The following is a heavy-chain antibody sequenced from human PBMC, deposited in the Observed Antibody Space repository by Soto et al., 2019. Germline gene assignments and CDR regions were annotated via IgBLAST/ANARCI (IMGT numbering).Heavy chain of an antibody. CDR2: ISPYSGKT. CDR1: GYTFTNND. CDR3: AREGLLLLPDY. D-gene: IGHD3-22*01. V-gene: IGHV1-18*01. Sequence: ASVKVSCKTSGYTFTNNDVCWVRQTPGQGLEWMGWISPYSGKTNYARKFKGRVTTTTDTSTSTVYMELTSLTSDDTAVYYCAREGLLLLPDYWGQGTLVTVSS. J-gene: IGHJ4*02.